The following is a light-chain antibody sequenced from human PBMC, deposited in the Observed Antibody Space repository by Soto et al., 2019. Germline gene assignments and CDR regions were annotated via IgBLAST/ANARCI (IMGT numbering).Light chain of an antibody. CDR1: QSVTSSY. CDR2: GVS. V-gene: IGKV3-20*01. CDR3: QQYGTSLALT. J-gene: IGKJ4*01. Sequence: FVWPQSPGTLSLAPGERATVSCRAIQSVTSSYLAWYQQKPGQAPRLLIYGVSSRATGIPDRFSGSGSGTDFTLTISRLEPEDFAVYYCQQYGTSLALTFGGGTKVDIK.